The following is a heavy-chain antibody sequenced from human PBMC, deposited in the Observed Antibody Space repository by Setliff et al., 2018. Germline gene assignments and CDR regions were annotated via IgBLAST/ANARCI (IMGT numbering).Heavy chain of an antibody. CDR1: GFTFSSYW. D-gene: IGHD3-3*01. Sequence: PGGSLRLSCAASGFTFSSYWMSWVRQAPGKGLEWVANINQDGSEKYYVDSVKGRFTISRDNAKNSLYLQMNSLRAQDTAVYYCARVWIFGGGYFDLWGLGTLVTVSS. J-gene: IGHJ4*02. CDR3: ARVWIFGGGYFDL. V-gene: IGHV3-7*01. CDR2: INQDGSEK.